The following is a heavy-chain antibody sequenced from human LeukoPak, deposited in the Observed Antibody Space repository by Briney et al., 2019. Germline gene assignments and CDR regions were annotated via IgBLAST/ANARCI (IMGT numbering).Heavy chain of an antibody. V-gene: IGHV1-2*02. CDR3: ARDSYYDSSGYYSSEYFQH. D-gene: IGHD3-22*01. CDR1: GYTFTGYY. CDR2: INPNSGGT. Sequence: ASVKVSCKASGYTFTGYYMHWVRQAPGQGLEWMGWINPNSGGTSYAQKFQGRVTMTRDTSISTAYTELSRLRSDDTAVYYCARDSYYDSSGYYSSEYFQHWGQGTLVTVSS. J-gene: IGHJ1*01.